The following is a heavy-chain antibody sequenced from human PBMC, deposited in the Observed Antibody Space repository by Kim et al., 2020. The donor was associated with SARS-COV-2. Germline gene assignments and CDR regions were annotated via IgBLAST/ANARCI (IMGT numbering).Heavy chain of an antibody. CDR3: ASHGMGCYYLYGMDV. Sequence: SETLSLTCAVSGGSISSSNWWSWVRQPPGKGLEWIGEIYHSGSTNYNPSLKSRVTISVDKSKNQFSLKLSSVTAADTAVYYCASHGMGCYYLYGMDVWGQGTTVTVSS. D-gene: IGHD1-20*01. V-gene: IGHV4-4*02. J-gene: IGHJ6*02. CDR2: IYHSGST. CDR1: GGSISSSNW.